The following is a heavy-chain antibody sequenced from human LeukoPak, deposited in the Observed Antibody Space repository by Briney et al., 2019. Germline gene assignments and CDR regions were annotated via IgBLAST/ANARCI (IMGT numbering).Heavy chain of an antibody. J-gene: IGHJ4*02. Sequence: GGSLRLSCAASGFTFSSYGMHWVRQAPGKGPEWVAFIRYDGSNKYYADSVKGRFTISRDNSKNTLYLQMNSLRAEDTAVYYCARDVSIAARTFDYWGQXXLVTVSS. CDR3: ARDVSIAARTFDY. CDR2: IRYDGSNK. V-gene: IGHV3-30*02. D-gene: IGHD6-6*01. CDR1: GFTFSSYG.